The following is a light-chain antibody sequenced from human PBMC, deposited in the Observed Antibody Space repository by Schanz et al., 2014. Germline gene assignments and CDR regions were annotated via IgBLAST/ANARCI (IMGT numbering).Light chain of an antibody. J-gene: IGLJ2*01. CDR1: SSNIGSNS. CDR3: ATWDDSLSGPV. V-gene: IGLV1-47*01. CDR2: KNN. Sequence: QSVLTQPPSASGTPGQRITIPCSGSSSNIGSNSVHWYQQLPGTAPKLLIYKNNQRPSGVPDRFSGSKSGTSASLAISGLRPEDEADYYCATWDDSLSGPVFGGGTQLTVL.